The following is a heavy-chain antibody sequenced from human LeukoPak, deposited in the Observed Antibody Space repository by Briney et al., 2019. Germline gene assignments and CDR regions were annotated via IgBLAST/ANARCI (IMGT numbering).Heavy chain of an antibody. Sequence: GGSLRLSCAASGFTFSSYDMHWVRQATGKGLGWVSAIGTAGDTYYPGSVKGRFTISRENAKNSLYLQMNSLRAGDTAVYYCARGGITFGGVIVLGMDVWGQGTTVTVSS. CDR3: ARGGITFGGVIVLGMDV. CDR1: GFTFSSYD. J-gene: IGHJ6*02. D-gene: IGHD3-16*02. CDR2: IGTAGDT. V-gene: IGHV3-13*01.